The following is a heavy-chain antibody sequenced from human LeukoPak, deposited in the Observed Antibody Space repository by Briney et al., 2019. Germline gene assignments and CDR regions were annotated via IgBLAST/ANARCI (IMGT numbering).Heavy chain of an antibody. D-gene: IGHD3-22*01. CDR1: GGSISSGSYY. Sequence: SETLSLTCTVSGGSISSGSYYWSWIRQPAGKGLEWIVRIYTSGSTNYNPSLKSRVTISVDTSKNQFSLKLSSVTAADTAVYYCARGCPDYYDSSGYYYRYYYYYMDVWGKGTTVTVSS. CDR3: ARGCPDYYDSSGYYYRYYYYYMDV. J-gene: IGHJ6*03. CDR2: IYTSGST. V-gene: IGHV4-61*02.